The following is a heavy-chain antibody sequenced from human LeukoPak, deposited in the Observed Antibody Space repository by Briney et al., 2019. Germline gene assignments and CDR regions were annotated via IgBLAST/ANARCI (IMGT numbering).Heavy chain of an antibody. CDR3: ARDPIAAAAPGAFDI. CDR1: GFTFSSYE. CDR2: ISSSGSTI. D-gene: IGHD6-13*01. V-gene: IGHV3-48*03. Sequence: PGGSLRLPCAASGFTFSSYEMNWVRQAPGKGLEWVSYISSSGSTIYYADSVKGRFTISRDNSKNTLYLQMNSLRAEDTAVYYCARDPIAAAAPGAFDIWGQGTMVTVSS. J-gene: IGHJ3*02.